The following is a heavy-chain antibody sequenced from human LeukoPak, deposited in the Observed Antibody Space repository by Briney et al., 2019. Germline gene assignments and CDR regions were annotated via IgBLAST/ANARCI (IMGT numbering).Heavy chain of an antibody. CDR1: GYTFTSYD. Sequence: GASVKVSCKASGYTFTSYDINWVRQATGQGLEWMGWMNPNSGNTGYAQKLQGRVTMTTDTSTSTAYMELRSLRSDDTAVYYCARVGSSLFDYWGQGTLVTVSS. V-gene: IGHV1-8*01. D-gene: IGHD6-13*01. CDR2: MNPNSGNT. J-gene: IGHJ4*02. CDR3: ARVGSSLFDY.